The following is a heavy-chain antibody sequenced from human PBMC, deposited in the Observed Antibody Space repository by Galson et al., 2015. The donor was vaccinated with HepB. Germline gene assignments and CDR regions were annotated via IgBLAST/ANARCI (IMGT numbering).Heavy chain of an antibody. CDR2: ISAYNGNT. CDR3: ARPIAAYYDGMDV. J-gene: IGHJ6*02. V-gene: IGHV1-18*04. Sequence: SVKVSCKASGSTFTSYGISWVRQAPGQGLEWMGWISAYNGNTNYAQKLQGRVTMTTDTSTSTAYMELRSLRSDDTAVYYCARPIAAYYDGMDVWGQGATVTVSS. D-gene: IGHD6-13*01. CDR1: GSTFTSYG.